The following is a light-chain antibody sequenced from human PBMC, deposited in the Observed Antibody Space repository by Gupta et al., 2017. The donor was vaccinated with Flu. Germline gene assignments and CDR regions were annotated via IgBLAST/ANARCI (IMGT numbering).Light chain of an antibody. Sequence: DIQMTQSPSSLSASVGDRVTIPCRASQSISSYLNWYQQKPGKAPKLLIYAASSLQSGVPSRFSGSGSGTDFTLTISSLQPEDFPTYYCQQSYSTPQSFGQGTKLEIK. CDR3: QQSYSTPQS. V-gene: IGKV1-39*01. J-gene: IGKJ2*03. CDR2: AAS. CDR1: QSISSY.